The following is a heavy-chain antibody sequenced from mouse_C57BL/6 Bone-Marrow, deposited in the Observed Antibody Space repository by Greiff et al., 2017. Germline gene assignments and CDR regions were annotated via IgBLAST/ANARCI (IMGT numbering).Heavy chain of an antibody. CDR3: ARWDYAMDY. V-gene: IGHV1-69*01. J-gene: IGHJ4*01. CDR1: GYTFTSYW. Sequence: QVQLQQPGAELVMPGASVKLSCKASGYTFTSYWMHWVKQRPGQGLEWIGEIDPSDSYTNYNQKVKGKSTLTVDKSSSTAYMQLSSLTSEDSAVYYCARWDYAMDYWGQGTSVTVSS. CDR2: IDPSDSYT.